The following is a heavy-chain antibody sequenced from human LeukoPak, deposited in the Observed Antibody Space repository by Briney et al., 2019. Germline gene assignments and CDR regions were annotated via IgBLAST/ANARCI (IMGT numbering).Heavy chain of an antibody. CDR1: GFTFSTYS. J-gene: IGHJ4*02. CDR3: ARDLGIAAAGTWVDY. V-gene: IGHV3-48*01. D-gene: IGHD6-13*01. CDR2: IPSSGNAI. Sequence: PGGSLRLSCAASGFTFSTYSMNWVRQAPGKGLEWVSYIPSSGNAIYYAESVKGRFTISRDNSKNTLYLQMNSLRPEDTAVYYCARDLGIAAAGTWVDYWGQGTLVTVSS.